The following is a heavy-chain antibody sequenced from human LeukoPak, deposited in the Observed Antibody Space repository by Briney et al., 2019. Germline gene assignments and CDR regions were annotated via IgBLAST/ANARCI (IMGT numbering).Heavy chain of an antibody. D-gene: IGHD3-16*01. CDR1: GYTFTSYG. CDR2: ISAYNGNT. Sequence: ASVKVSCKASGYTFTSYGISWVRQAPGQGLAWMGWISAYNGNTNYAQKLQGRVTMTTDTSTSTAYMELRSLRSDDTAVCYCARDGGGHNTNWFDPWGQGTLVTVSS. J-gene: IGHJ5*02. CDR3: ARDGGGHNTNWFDP. V-gene: IGHV1-18*01.